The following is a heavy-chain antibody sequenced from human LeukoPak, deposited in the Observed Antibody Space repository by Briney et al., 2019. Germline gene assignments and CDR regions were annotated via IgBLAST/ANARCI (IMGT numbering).Heavy chain of an antibody. CDR1: GGTFSSYA. CDR3: ARETYSSGWFRSQLDP. J-gene: IGHJ5*02. V-gene: IGHV1-69*13. Sequence: AASVKVSCKASGGTFSSYAISWVRQAPGQGLEWMGGIIPIFGTANYAQKFQGRVTITADESTSTAYMELSSLRSEDTAVYYCARETYSSGWFRSQLDPWGQGTLVTVSS. D-gene: IGHD6-19*01. CDR2: IIPIFGTA.